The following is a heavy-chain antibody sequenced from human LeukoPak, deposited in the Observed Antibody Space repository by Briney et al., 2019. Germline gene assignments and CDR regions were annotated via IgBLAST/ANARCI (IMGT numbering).Heavy chain of an antibody. V-gene: IGHV3-21*01. D-gene: IGHD2-2*02. Sequence: KSGGSLRLSCAASGFTFSSYSMNWVRQAPGKGLEWVSSISSSSSYIYYADSVKGRFTISRDNAKNSLYLQMNSLRAEDTAVYYCARAPMVVPAAIYDYWGQGTLVTVSS. CDR2: ISSSSSYI. CDR3: ARAPMVVPAAIYDY. CDR1: GFTFSSYS. J-gene: IGHJ4*02.